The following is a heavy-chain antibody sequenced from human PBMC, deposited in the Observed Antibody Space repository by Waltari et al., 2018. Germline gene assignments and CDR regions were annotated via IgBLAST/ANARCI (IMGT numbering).Heavy chain of an antibody. CDR3: ATVPHRSGYTPRETQYYLYMDV. J-gene: IGHJ6*04. CDR2: ISGSGSGT. D-gene: IGHD5-18*01. V-gene: IGHV3-23*01. Sequence: EVQLLESGGGLAEPGGSLRLSWAASGLTFSTTPTTWVPLRPGKGLAWVSVISGSGSGTYYADSVKGRFFTSRDNSKNTVFLQMSGLSAADTAVYYCATVPHRSGYTPRETQYYLYMDVWGKGTAVTVSS. CDR1: GLTFSTTP.